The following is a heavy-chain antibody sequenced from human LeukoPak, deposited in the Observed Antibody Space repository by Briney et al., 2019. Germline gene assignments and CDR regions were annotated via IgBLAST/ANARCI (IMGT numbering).Heavy chain of an antibody. CDR2: INPNSGGT. V-gene: IGHV1-2*02. CDR3: TRDRISGMAAAGTYYYYMDV. CDR1: GYTFTGYY. J-gene: IGHJ6*03. D-gene: IGHD6-25*01. Sequence: GASVKVSCKASGYTFTGYYMHWVRQAPGQGLEWMGWINPNSGGTNYAQKFQGRVTMTRDTSISTAYMELSRLRSDDTAVYYCTRDRISGMAAAGTYYYYMDVWGEGTTVTVSS.